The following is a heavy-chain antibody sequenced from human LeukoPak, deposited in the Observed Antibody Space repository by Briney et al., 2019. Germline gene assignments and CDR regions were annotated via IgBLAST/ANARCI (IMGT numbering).Heavy chain of an antibody. CDR1: GYTFTSYD. CDR3: ACLASGSGSYYSYYYYGMDV. Sequence: ASVKVSCKASGYTFTSYDINWVRQATGQGLEWMGWMNPNSGNTGYAQKFQGRVTMTRNTSISTAYMELSSLRSEDTAVYYCACLASGSGSYYSYYYYGMDVWGQGTTVTVSS. CDR2: MNPNSGNT. D-gene: IGHD3-10*01. V-gene: IGHV1-8*01. J-gene: IGHJ6*02.